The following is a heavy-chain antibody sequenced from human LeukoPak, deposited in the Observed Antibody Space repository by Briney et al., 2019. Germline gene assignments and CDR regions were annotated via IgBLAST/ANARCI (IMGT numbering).Heavy chain of an antibody. D-gene: IGHD3-3*01. Sequence: PWGSLRLSCAASGFTFSSYAMSWVRQAPGKGLEWVSAISGSGGSTYYADSVKGRFTISRDNSKNTLYLQMNSLRAEDTAVYYCAKDRLAFRSSAGYFDYWGQGTLVTVSS. CDR1: GFTFSSYA. CDR2: ISGSGGST. CDR3: AKDRLAFRSSAGYFDY. V-gene: IGHV3-23*01. J-gene: IGHJ4*02.